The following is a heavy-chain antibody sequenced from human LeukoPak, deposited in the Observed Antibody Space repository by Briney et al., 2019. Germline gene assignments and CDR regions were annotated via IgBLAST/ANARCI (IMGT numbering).Heavy chain of an antibody. J-gene: IGHJ5*02. D-gene: IGHD6-19*01. Sequence: ASVKVSCKVSGYTLTELSMHWVRQASGKGLEWMGGFDPEDGETIYAQKFQGRVTMTEDTSTDTAYMELSSLRSEDTAVYYCATAYSSGWPIGNWFDPWGQGTLVTVSS. V-gene: IGHV1-24*01. CDR3: ATAYSSGWPIGNWFDP. CDR1: GYTLTELS. CDR2: FDPEDGET.